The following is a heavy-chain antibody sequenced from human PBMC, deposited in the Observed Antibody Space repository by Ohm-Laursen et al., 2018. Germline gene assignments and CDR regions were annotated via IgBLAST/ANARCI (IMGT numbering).Heavy chain of an antibody. Sequence: SLRLSCTASGFTLNTYAMSWVRRAPGKGLEWVSSLRGSSTKYADSVKGRFTISGDNSKNTLFLQLNSLRVEDTAVYYCARDSSRRAREGGMDVWGQGTTVTVSS. V-gene: IGHV3-23*01. D-gene: IGHD6-6*01. CDR1: GFTLNTYA. CDR3: ARDSSRRAREGGMDV. J-gene: IGHJ6*02. CDR2: LRGSST.